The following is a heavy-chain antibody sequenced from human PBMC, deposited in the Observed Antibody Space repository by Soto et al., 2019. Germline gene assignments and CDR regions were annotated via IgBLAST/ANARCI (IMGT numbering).Heavy chain of an antibody. J-gene: IGHJ4*02. D-gene: IGHD2-2*01. CDR1: GFTFSSYG. CDR2: IWYDGSNK. Sequence: GGSLRLSCAASGFTFSSYGMHWVRQAPGKGLEWVAVIWYDGSNKYYADSVKGRFTISRDNSKNTLYLQMNSLRAEDTAVYYCARDMGGYCSSTSSICPFDDRGQGTLVTGSS. V-gene: IGHV3-33*01. CDR3: ARDMGGYCSSTSSICPFDD.